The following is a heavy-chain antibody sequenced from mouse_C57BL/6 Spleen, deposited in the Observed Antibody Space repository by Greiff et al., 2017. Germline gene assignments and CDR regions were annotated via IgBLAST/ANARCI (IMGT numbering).Heavy chain of an antibody. CDR1: GYTFTSYW. CDR2: IDPSDSYT. J-gene: IGHJ4*01. Sequence: QVQLQQPGAELVRPGTSVKLSCKASGYTFTSYWMHWVKQRPGQGLEWIGVIDPSDSYTNYNQKFKGKATLTVDTSSSTAYMQLSSLTSEDSAVYYCANNWERMDYWGQGTSVTVSS. D-gene: IGHD4-1*01. CDR3: ANNWERMDY. V-gene: IGHV1-59*01.